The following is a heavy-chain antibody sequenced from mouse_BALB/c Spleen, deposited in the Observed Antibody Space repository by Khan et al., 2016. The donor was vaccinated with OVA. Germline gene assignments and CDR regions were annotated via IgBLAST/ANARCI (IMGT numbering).Heavy chain of an antibody. CDR3: ARIYYDYDGYYAMDY. J-gene: IGHJ4*01. CDR1: GYTFTSYT. D-gene: IGHD2-4*01. Sequence: QVQLKQSGAELARPGASVKMSCKASGYTFTSYTMHWVKQRPGQGLEWIGYINPRSGYINYNQKFKDKATLTADKSSSTAYMQLSSLTSEDSAVYYCARIYYDYDGYYAMDYWGQETSVTVSS. CDR2: INPRSGYI. V-gene: IGHV1-4*01.